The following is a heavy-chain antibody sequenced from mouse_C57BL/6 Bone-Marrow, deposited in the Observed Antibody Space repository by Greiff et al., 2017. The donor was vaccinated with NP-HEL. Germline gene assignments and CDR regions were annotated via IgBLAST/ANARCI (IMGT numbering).Heavy chain of an antibody. Sequence: EVKVVESEGGLVQPGSSMKLSCTASGFTFSDYYMAWVRQVPEKGLEWVANINYDGSSTYYLDSLKSRFIISRDNAKNILYLQMSSLKSEDTATYYCARDPEGMGFDYWGQGTTLTVSS. CDR2: INYDGSST. CDR1: GFTFSDYY. V-gene: IGHV5-16*01. CDR3: ARDPEGMGFDY. J-gene: IGHJ2*01.